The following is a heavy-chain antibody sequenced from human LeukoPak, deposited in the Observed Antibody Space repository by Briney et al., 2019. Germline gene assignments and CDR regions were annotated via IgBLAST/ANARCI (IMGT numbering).Heavy chain of an antibody. D-gene: IGHD3-16*02. V-gene: IGHV4-39*07. Sequence: SETLSLTCTVSGGSMSSNSYFWGWIRQSPGKGLEWIGTIYNSGSTYYNPSLKSRVTISVDTSKNQFSLKLNSVTAADTAVYYCARGGDYIWGTYRPFDYWGQGTLVTVSS. CDR2: IYNSGST. J-gene: IGHJ4*02. CDR1: GGSMSSNSYF. CDR3: ARGGDYIWGTYRPFDY.